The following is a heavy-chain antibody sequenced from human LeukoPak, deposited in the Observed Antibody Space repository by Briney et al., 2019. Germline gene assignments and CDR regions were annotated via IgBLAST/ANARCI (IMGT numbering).Heavy chain of an antibody. J-gene: IGHJ4*02. Sequence: ASVKVSCKASGYTFADYYIHWVRQAPGQGLEWMGWINPNTGGTNYAQKFQGSVTMTGDTSISTAYMDLSRLTSDDTAVYYCARGSGSSVYDFWGQGTLVTVSS. V-gene: IGHV1-2*02. D-gene: IGHD5/OR15-5a*01. CDR1: GYTFADYY. CDR3: ARGSGSSVYDF. CDR2: INPNTGGT.